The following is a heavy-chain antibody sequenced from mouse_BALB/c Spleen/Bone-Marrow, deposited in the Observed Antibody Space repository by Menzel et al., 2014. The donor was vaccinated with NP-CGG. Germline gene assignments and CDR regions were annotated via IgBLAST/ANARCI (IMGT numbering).Heavy chain of an antibody. J-gene: IGHJ4*01. CDR1: GFTSSSYA. CDR3: ARSLYDYDAMDY. D-gene: IGHD1-1*01. Sequence: EVKLVESGGGLVKPGGSLKLSCAASGFTSSSYAMSWVRQTPEKRLEWVATISSGGSYTYYADSGKGRLTISRDNAKNTLYLQMSSLRSEDTAMYYWARSLYDYDAMDYWGQGTSVTVSS. CDR2: ISSGGSYT. V-gene: IGHV5-9-1*01.